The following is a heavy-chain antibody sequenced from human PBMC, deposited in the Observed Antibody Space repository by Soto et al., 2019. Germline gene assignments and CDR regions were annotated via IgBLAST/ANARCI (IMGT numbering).Heavy chain of an antibody. Sequence: QLQLQESGSGLVKPSQTLSLTCAVSGGSISSGGYSWSWIRQPPGKGLEWIGYIYHSGSTYYNPSLKSRVTISLDRSKKQFSLKLSSVTTAETAVYYCARGMTTVTTLDYWGQGTLVTVSS. CDR1: GGSISSGGYS. J-gene: IGHJ4*02. CDR2: IYHSGST. V-gene: IGHV4-30-2*01. CDR3: ARGMTTVTTLDY. D-gene: IGHD4-17*01.